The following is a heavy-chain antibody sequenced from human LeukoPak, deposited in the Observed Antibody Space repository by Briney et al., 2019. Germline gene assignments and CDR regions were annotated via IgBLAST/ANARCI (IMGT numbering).Heavy chain of an antibody. CDR1: GFTFSSYA. V-gene: IGHV3-23*01. CDR3: AKHSITMIVVVTHYFDY. J-gene: IGHJ4*02. CDR2: ISGSGGST. D-gene: IGHD3-22*01. Sequence: GGSLRLSCAASGFTFSSYAMSWVRQAPGKGLEWVSAISGSGGSTYYADSVKGRFTISRDNSKNTLYLQMNSLRAEDTAVYYCAKHSITMIVVVTHYFDYWGQGTLVTVSS.